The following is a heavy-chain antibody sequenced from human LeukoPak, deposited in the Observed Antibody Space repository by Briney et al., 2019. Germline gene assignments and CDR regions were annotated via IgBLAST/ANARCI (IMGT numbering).Heavy chain of an antibody. D-gene: IGHD2-15*01. CDR1: GGTFSSYA. CDR2: IIPIFGTA. Sequence: GASVKVSCKASGGTFSSYAIGWVRQAPGQGLEWMGGIIPIFGTANYAQKFQGRVTITADESTSTAYMELSSLRSEDTAVYYCASGGAATPSRHFDYWGQGTLVTVSS. CDR3: ASGGAATPSRHFDY. J-gene: IGHJ4*02. V-gene: IGHV1-69*13.